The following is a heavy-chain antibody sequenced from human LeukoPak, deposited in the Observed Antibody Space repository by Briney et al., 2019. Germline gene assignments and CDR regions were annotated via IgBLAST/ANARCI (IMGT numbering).Heavy chain of an antibody. D-gene: IGHD6-19*01. CDR2: ISAYNGNT. CDR3: VAGSSGWYNWFDP. CDR1: GYIFTNYG. Sequence: ASVKVSCKASGYIFTNYGISWVRQAPGQGLEWMGWISAYNGNTNYAQKFQGRVTMTTDTSTSTAYMELSSLRSEDTAVYYCVAGSSGWYNWFDPWGQGTLVTVSS. J-gene: IGHJ5*02. V-gene: IGHV1-18*01.